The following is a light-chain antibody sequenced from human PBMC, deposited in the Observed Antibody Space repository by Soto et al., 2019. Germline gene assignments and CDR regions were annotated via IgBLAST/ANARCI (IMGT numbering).Light chain of an antibody. V-gene: IGKV3-20*01. J-gene: IGKJ1*01. CDR3: QQYGSSPPWT. CDR2: GAS. CDR1: QSVSSSY. Sequence: EIVLTQSPGTLSLSPGERATLSCRASQSVSSSYLAWYQQKPGQAPRLLIYGASSRATGIPDRFSGSVSGTGFTLTISRLEPEDFAAYSCQQYGSSPPWTFGQGTKVDIK.